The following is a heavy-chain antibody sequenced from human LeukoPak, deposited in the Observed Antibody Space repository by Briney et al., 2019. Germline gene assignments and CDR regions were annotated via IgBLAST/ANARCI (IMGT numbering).Heavy chain of an antibody. J-gene: IGHJ4*02. CDR1: GGSISSNNYY. D-gene: IGHD1-1*01. Sequence: PPETLSLTCTVSGGSISSNNYYWGWIRQPPGKGLEWIGSIYYSGSPYYNPSLKSRVTISVDTSKNQFSLRLRSVTAADTAVYYCATWRTAKTGFDYWGQGTLVTVSS. CDR3: ATWRTAKTGFDY. V-gene: IGHV4-39*01. CDR2: IYYSGSP.